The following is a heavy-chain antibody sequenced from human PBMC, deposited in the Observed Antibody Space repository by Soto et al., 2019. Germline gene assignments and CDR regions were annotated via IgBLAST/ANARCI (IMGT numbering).Heavy chain of an antibody. CDR2: IYPGDQET. V-gene: IGHV5-51*01. D-gene: IGHD6-13*01. CDR3: ARSPRSSPYFDY. CDR1: GYTFSNFW. J-gene: IGHJ4*02. Sequence: PGESLKISCQCSGYTFSNFWIGWVRQLPGRGLEWMGIIYPGDQETSYSPSFHGKVTISADKSINTAYLQWNSLEASDTAFYFCARSPRSSPYFDYWGQGALVTVSS.